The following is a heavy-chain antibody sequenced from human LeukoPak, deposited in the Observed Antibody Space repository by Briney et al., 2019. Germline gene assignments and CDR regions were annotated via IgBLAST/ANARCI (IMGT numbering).Heavy chain of an antibody. CDR3: ARVVGAKVDWFDP. CDR2: MNPNSGNT. V-gene: IGHV1-8*01. J-gene: IGHJ5*02. D-gene: IGHD1-26*01. Sequence: ASVKVSCKASGYTFTSYDINWVRQATGQGLEWMGRMNPNSGNTGYAQKFQGRVTMTRNTSISTAYMELSSLRSEDTAVYYCARVVGAKVDWFDPWGQGTLVTVSS. CDR1: GYTFTSYD.